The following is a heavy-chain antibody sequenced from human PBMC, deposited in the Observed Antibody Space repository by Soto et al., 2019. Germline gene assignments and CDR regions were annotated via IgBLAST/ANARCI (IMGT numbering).Heavy chain of an antibody. D-gene: IGHD6-6*01. V-gene: IGHV1-2*02. CDR2: INPNSGGT. CDR1: GYTFTGYY. Sequence: QVQLVQSGAEVKKPGASVKVSCKASGYTFTGYYMHWVRQAPGQGLEWMGWINPNSGGTNYAQKFQGRVTMTRDTSISTADMELGRLRSDDTAVYYCAGGKWHGSSSALHDYWGQGTLVTVSS. CDR3: AGGKWHGSSSALHDY. J-gene: IGHJ4*02.